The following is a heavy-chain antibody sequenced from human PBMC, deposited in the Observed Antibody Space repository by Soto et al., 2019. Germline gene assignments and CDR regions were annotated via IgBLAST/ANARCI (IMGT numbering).Heavy chain of an antibody. J-gene: IGHJ4*02. CDR3: AKDIGAAGFDY. Sequence: PGGSLRLSCAASGFAFDDYAMYWVSQAPGKGLEWVSGISWNSGRISYADTVKGRSTLSRDNAKNSMYMQMNSLIDENRTLYYFAKDIGAAGFDYWGRGTLVTLS. V-gene: IGHV3-9*01. CDR1: GFAFDDYA. D-gene: IGHD6-13*01. CDR2: ISWNSGRI.